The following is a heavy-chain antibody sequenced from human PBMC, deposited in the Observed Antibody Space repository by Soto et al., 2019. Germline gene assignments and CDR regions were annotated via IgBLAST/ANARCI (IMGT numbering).Heavy chain of an antibody. V-gene: IGHV4-61*01. CDR1: GGSVSSGSYY. D-gene: IGHD5-18*01. Sequence: PSETLSLTCTVSGGSVSSGSYYWSWIRQPPGKGLEWIGYIYYSGSTNYNPSLKSRVTISVDTSKNQFSLKLSSVTAADTAVYYCARDRDTAMVTYYYYGMDVWGQGTTVTVSS. CDR2: IYYSGST. J-gene: IGHJ6*02. CDR3: ARDRDTAMVTYYYYGMDV.